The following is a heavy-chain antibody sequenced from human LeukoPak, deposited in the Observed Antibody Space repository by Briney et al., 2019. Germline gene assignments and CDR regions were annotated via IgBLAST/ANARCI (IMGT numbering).Heavy chain of an antibody. Sequence: PSETLSLTCTVSGGSISSYYWSWIRQPPGKGLEWIGYIYYSGSTNYNPSLKSRVTISVDTSKNQFSLKPSSVTAADTAVYYCARGRPYCSGGSCYGFYYYGMDVWGKGTTVTVSS. J-gene: IGHJ6*04. V-gene: IGHV4-59*01. CDR3: ARGRPYCSGGSCYGFYYYGMDV. D-gene: IGHD2-15*01. CDR1: GGSISSYY. CDR2: IYYSGST.